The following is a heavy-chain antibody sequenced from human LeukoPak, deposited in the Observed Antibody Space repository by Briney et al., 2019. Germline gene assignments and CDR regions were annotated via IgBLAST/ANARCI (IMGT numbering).Heavy chain of an antibody. D-gene: IGHD7-27*01. CDR3: ARVAQWGWYFDY. CDR2: ISSTGLGT. J-gene: IGHJ4*02. CDR1: GFTFSTYG. V-gene: IGHV3-23*01. Sequence: GGSLRLSCAASGFTFSTYGMIWVRQAPGMGLEWVSSISSTGLGTYYADSVMGRFTISRDNSKNTLSLQMSSLRAEDTAVYYCARVAQWGWYFDYWGQGTLVTVSS.